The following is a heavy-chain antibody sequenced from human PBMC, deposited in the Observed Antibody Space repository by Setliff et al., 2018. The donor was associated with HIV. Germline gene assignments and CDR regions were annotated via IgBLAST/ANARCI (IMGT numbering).Heavy chain of an antibody. CDR2: IKLSSGGT. V-gene: IGHV1-2*02. Sequence: ASVKVSCKAPGNFFNGDFLNWVRQAPGQGLEWMGNIKLSSGGTKFAQKFLGRGTMTRDTSTNTAYLKVNGLKSDDTAVYYCARDYIHVFDIWGQGTMVTVSS. CDR3: ARDYIHVFDI. J-gene: IGHJ3*02. CDR1: GNFFNGDF.